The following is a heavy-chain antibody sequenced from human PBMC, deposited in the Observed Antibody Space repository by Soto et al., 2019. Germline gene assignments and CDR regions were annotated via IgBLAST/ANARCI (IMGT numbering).Heavy chain of an antibody. J-gene: IGHJ4*02. CDR1: GGSFSGYY. CDR2: INHSGST. D-gene: IGHD3-9*01. CDR3: ARHKYYDILTGYYPAFDY. Sequence: ETLSLTCAVYGGSFSGYYWSWIRQPPGKGLEWIGEINHSGSTNYNPSLKSRVTISVDTSKNQFSLKLSSVTAADTAVYYCARHKYYDILTGYYPAFDYWGQGTLVTVSS. V-gene: IGHV4-34*01.